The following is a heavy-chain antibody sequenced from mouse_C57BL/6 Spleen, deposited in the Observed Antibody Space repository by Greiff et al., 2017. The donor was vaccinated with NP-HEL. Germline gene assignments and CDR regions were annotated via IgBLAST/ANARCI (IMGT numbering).Heavy chain of an antibody. Sequence: EVKLVESGAELVRPGASVKLSCTASGFNIKDDYMHWVKQRPEQGLEWIGWIDPENGDTEYASKFQGKATITADISSNTAYLQLSSLTSEDTAVYYLTGYYYGSSQGYYAMDYWGQGTSVTVSS. CDR1: GFNIKDDY. J-gene: IGHJ4*01. D-gene: IGHD1-1*01. CDR2: IDPENGDT. CDR3: TGYYYGSSQGYYAMDY. V-gene: IGHV14-4*01.